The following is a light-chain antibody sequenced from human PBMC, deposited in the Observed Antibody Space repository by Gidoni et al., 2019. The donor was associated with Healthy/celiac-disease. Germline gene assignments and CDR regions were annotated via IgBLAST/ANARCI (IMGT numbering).Light chain of an antibody. CDR2: AAS. CDR3: QQSYSTPWT. Sequence: IQMTQSPSSLSASVGDRVTITCRASQSIRSYLNWYQQKPGKAPKLLIYAASSLQSGVPSRFSGRGTGKDFTLTISSLQPEDFATYYCQQSYSTPWTFGQGTKVEIK. V-gene: IGKV1-39*01. J-gene: IGKJ1*01. CDR1: QSIRSY.